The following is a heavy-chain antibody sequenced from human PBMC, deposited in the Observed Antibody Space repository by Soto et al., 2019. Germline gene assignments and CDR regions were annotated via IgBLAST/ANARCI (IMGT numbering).Heavy chain of an antibody. J-gene: IGHJ5*02. CDR3: ARSVQQWLEWLDP. CDR1: GYTFTNYG. Sequence: QVQLVQSGAEVKKPGASVKVSCKASGYTFTNYGITWVRQAPGQGLEWMGWISTYNGNTNYAQKFQGRVTMTTDTSTSTGYMELRSLRSNDTAVYYCARSVQQWLEWLDPWGQGTLVTVSS. V-gene: IGHV1-18*01. CDR2: ISTYNGNT. D-gene: IGHD6-19*01.